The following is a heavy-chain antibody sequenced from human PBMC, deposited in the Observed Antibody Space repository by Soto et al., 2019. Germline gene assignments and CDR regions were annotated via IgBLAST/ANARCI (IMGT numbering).Heavy chain of an antibody. J-gene: IGHJ4*02. D-gene: IGHD6-13*01. CDR1: GYTFTGYY. CDR2: INPNSGGT. V-gene: IGHV1-2*04. CDR3: ARVAQLETGALDY. Sequence: ASVKVSCKASGYTFTGYYMHWVRQAPGQGLEWMGWINPNSGGTNYAQKFQGWVTMTRDTSISTAYMELSRLRSDDTAVYYCARVAQLETGALDYWGQGTLVTVSS.